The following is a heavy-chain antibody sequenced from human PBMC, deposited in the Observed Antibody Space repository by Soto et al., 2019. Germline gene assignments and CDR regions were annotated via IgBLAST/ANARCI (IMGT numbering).Heavy chain of an antibody. Sequence: QVQLQESGPGLVKPSETLSLTCTVSGGSISSYYWSWIRQPPGKGLEWIGYIYYSGSTNYNPSLKSRVTISVDTSKNQFSLKLSSVTAADTAVYYCAREVPYCSGGSCYSWWFDPWGQGTLSPSPQ. CDR3: AREVPYCSGGSCYSWWFDP. CDR1: GGSISSYY. V-gene: IGHV4-59*01. J-gene: IGHJ5*02. D-gene: IGHD2-15*01. CDR2: IYYSGST.